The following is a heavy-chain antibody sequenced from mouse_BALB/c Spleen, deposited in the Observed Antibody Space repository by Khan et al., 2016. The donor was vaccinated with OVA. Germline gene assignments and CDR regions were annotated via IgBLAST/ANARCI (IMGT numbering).Heavy chain of an antibody. D-gene: IGHD2-3*01. CDR3: ARRGDVYSWFTY. Sequence: ELVESGGGLVQPGGTLKLSCATSGFTFSDFYMCWVRQTPEKRLEWVAYISNGGGSSYYPDTVKGRFTISRDNAKNTLYLQMSRLTSEDTAIYYCARRGDVYSWFTYWGQGTLVTVSA. CDR2: ISNGGGSS. V-gene: IGHV5-12*02. CDR1: GFTFSDFY. J-gene: IGHJ3*01.